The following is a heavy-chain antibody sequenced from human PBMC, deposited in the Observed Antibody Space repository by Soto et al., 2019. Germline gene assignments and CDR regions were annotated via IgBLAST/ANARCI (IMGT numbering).Heavy chain of an antibody. D-gene: IGHD3-22*01. J-gene: IGHJ3*02. V-gene: IGHV3-15*01. CDR3: TTDRVIVVIDASHSFDI. CDR1: GFTFSNAW. Sequence: GGSLRLSCAPSGFTFSNAWMSWVRQAPGKGLEWVGRIKSKTDGGTTDYAAPVKGRFTISRDDSKNTLYLQMNSLKTEDTAVYYCTTDRVIVVIDASHSFDIWGQETMVTVSS. CDR2: IKSKTDGGTT.